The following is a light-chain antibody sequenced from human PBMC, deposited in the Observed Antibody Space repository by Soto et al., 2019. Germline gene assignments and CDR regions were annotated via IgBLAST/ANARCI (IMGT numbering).Light chain of an antibody. CDR3: QQRSNWPTWT. Sequence: ILMTQSPATLSVSPGDRATLSCRASQSVSNNLAWYQQRPGQAPRLLIYGASTRATGIPARFSGSGSGTEFTLTISSLQSEDFAVYYCQQRSNWPTWTFGQGTKVDIK. J-gene: IGKJ1*01. CDR1: QSVSNN. CDR2: GAS. V-gene: IGKV3-15*01.